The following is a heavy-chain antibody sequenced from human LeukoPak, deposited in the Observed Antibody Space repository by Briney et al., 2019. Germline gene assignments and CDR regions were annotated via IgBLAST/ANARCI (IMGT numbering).Heavy chain of an antibody. Sequence: PGGSPRLSCAASGFTFSDYAMHWVRQVPGKGLEWVGGSSWNSGTIAYGESVKGRATISRDNARNSLYLEVNSLRVEDTALYYCAKDLAVGTSPRVYAFDVWGQGSLVTVSS. V-gene: IGHV3-9*01. CDR1: GFTFSDYA. CDR3: AKDLAVGTSPRVYAFDV. D-gene: IGHD1/OR15-1a*01. CDR2: SSWNSGTI. J-gene: IGHJ3*01.